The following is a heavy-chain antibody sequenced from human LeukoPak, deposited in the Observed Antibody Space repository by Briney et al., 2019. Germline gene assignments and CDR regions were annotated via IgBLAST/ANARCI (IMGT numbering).Heavy chain of an antibody. V-gene: IGHV4-39*02. CDR1: AVSIKTISYY. D-gene: IGHD3-22*01. CDR2: VFYSGST. J-gene: IGHJ5*02. Sequence: PSETLSFTCCVSAVSIKTISYYWDWTRQSLGKGVEWIATVFYSGSTCYSPSLKNRVSISVDTSKTHFSLNLPSVTAADTAVYFCVAYEGYYYFVNSGYSVSWGQGTLVTVSS. CDR3: VAYEGYYYFVNSGYSVS.